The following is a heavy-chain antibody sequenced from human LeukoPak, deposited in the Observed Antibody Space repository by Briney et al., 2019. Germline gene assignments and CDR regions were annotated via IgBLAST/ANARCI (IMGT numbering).Heavy chain of an antibody. J-gene: IGHJ4*02. CDR3: ARLMYCSSTSCSTLPFDY. CDR2: ISAYNGNT. D-gene: IGHD2-2*01. Sequence: GASVKVSCKASGYTFTSYGISWVRQAPGQGLEWMGWISAYNGNTNYAQKLQGRVTMTTDTSTSTAYMELRSLRSDDTAVYYCARLMYCSSTSCSTLPFDYWGQGTLVTVSS. CDR1: GYTFTSYG. V-gene: IGHV1-18*01.